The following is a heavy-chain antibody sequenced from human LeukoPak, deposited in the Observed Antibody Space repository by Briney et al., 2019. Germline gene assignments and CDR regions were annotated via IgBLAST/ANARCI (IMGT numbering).Heavy chain of an antibody. CDR3: ARDTRLREPTEDFDY. CDR2: ISAYNGNT. J-gene: IGHJ4*02. Sequence: ASVKVSCKASGGTFSSYAISWVRQAPGQGLEWMGWISAYNGNTNYAQKLQGRVTMTTDTSTSTAYMELRSLRSDDTAVYYCARDTRLREPTEDFDYWGQGTLVTVSS. D-gene: IGHD5-12*01. V-gene: IGHV1-18*01. CDR1: GGTFSSYA.